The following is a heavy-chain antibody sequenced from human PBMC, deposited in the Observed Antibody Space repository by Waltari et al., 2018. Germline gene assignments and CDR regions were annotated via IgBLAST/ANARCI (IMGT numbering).Heavy chain of an antibody. J-gene: IGHJ4*02. Sequence: EVQLVESGGGLVQPGRSLRLSCAASGFTFADYAMHWVRQAPGKGLEWVSGISWNSGSIGYADSVKGRFTISRDNAKNSLYLQMNSLRAEDTALYYCAKSDYYDSSGFSDWGQGTLVTVSS. V-gene: IGHV3-9*01. CDR3: AKSDYYDSSGFSD. CDR2: ISWNSGSI. CDR1: GFTFADYA. D-gene: IGHD3-22*01.